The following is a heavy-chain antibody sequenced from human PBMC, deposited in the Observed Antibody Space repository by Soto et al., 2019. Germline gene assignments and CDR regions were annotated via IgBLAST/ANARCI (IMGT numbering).Heavy chain of an antibody. CDR2: IIPILSMS. D-gene: IGHD3-10*01. CDR3: ARSYGSGSRPFAS. Sequence: QVQLVQSGAEVKNPGSSVRVSCKASGGTFSSYTLNWVRQAPGQGLEWMGRIIPILSMSTYAQKSQGRVSIIADKSTTTAYMTLSSLRSGDTAIYYCARSYGSGSRPFASWGQGTLVTVSS. J-gene: IGHJ4*02. V-gene: IGHV1-69*02. CDR1: GGTFSSYT.